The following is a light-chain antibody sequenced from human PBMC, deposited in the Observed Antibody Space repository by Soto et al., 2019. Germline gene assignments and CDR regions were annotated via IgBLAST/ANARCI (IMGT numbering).Light chain of an antibody. J-gene: IGLJ2*01. CDR2: EVS. CDR1: RSDVGGYKY. CDR3: SSYTSSSTQV. V-gene: IGLV2-14*01. Sequence: QSALTQPASVSGSPGQSITISCTGTRSDVGGYKYVSWYQQHPGKAPKLMIYEVSNRPSGVSNRFSGSKSGNTASLTISGLQAEDEADYYCSSYTSSSTQVFGGGTQLTVL.